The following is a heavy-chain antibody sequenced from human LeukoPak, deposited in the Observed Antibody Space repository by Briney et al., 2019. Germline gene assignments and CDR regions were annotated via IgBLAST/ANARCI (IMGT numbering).Heavy chain of an antibody. V-gene: IGHV3-48*03. D-gene: IGHD1-26*01. J-gene: IGHJ4*02. CDR1: GFTFSSYE. Sequence: PGGSLRLSCAASGFTFSSYEMNWVRQAPGKGLEWVSYISSSGSTIYYADSVKGRFTISRDNAKNSLYLQMNSLRAEDTAVYYCARDVTHPISESYSDYWGQGTLVTVSS. CDR2: ISSSGSTI. CDR3: ARDVTHPISESYSDY.